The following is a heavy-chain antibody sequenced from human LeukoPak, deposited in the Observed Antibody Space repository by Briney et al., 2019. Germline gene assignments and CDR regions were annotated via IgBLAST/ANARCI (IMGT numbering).Heavy chain of an antibody. J-gene: IGHJ4*02. CDR3: ARRKDGHTVFDF. V-gene: IGHV4-4*09. Sequence: SETLSLTCTVSGDSINGFYWSWLRQPPGRGLEWIGYIYNGGTTTYNPSVKSRVTISVDTSRNQFPLKLSSVAAADTAVYYCARRKDGHTVFDFWGQGTLVTVSS. CDR2: IYNGGTT. D-gene: IGHD5-24*01. CDR1: GDSINGFY.